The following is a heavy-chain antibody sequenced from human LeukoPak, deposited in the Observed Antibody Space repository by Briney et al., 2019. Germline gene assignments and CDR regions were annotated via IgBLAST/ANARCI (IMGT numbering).Heavy chain of an antibody. CDR1: GFTFSSYA. Sequence: PGGSLRLSCAASGFTFSSYAMHWVRQAPGKGLEWVGRIRTKAEGGTTDYAAPVKGRFTISRDESKNTLYLQMNSLKIEDTAVYYCTTGFGSGNNWGQGTLVTVSS. V-gene: IGHV3-15*01. D-gene: IGHD1-26*01. CDR2: IRTKAEGGTT. CDR3: TTGFGSGNN. J-gene: IGHJ4*02.